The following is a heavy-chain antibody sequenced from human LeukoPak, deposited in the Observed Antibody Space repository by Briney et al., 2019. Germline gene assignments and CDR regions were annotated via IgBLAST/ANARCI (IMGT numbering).Heavy chain of an antibody. D-gene: IGHD3-3*01. Sequence: PSETLSLTCTVSGGSISSRNYYWSWIRQPPGKGLEWIGYIYYSGSTYYNPSLKSRVTISVDTSKNQFSLKLSYVTAADTAVYYCARVDVFGVVSSDYYYYYMDVWGKGTTVTVSS. V-gene: IGHV4-30-4*08. CDR3: ARVDVFGVVSSDYYYYYMDV. J-gene: IGHJ6*03. CDR2: IYYSGST. CDR1: GGSISSRNYY.